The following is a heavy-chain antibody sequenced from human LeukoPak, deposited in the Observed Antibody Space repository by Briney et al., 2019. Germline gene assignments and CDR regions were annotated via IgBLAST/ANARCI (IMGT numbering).Heavy chain of an antibody. D-gene: IGHD2-2*01. Sequence: SVKVSFKASVGTVINNAISWVRQAPGQGLDWMGGIIPTFGTANYAEKLEGRVTITADDSTRKAYLELSSLRSEDTAVYYCAVDCSSSSCMGDYYYYGMDVWGQGTTVTVSS. CDR1: VGTVINNA. V-gene: IGHV1-69*01. J-gene: IGHJ6*02. CDR2: IIPTFGTA. CDR3: AVDCSSSSCMGDYYYYGMDV.